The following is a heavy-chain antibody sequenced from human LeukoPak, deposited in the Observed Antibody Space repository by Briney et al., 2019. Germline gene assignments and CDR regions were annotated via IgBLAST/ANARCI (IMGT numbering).Heavy chain of an antibody. CDR3: AKGRVAFDI. J-gene: IGHJ3*02. CDR2: ISNDGSNK. V-gene: IGHV3-30*18. Sequence: GRSLRLSCVASGFTFSSYGMHWVRQAPGKGLEWVAVISNDGSNKYYADSVKGRFTISRDNSKNTLYLQMNSLRAEDTAVYYCAKGRVAFDIWGQGTMVTVSS. CDR1: GFTFSSYG.